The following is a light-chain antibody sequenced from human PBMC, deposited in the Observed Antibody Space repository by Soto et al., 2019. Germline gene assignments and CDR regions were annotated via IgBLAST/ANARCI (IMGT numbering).Light chain of an antibody. CDR2: DAS. J-gene: IGKJ4*01. Sequence: EIVLTQSPATLSLSPGERATLSCRASQSVSNSLAWYQQKPGQAPRLLIYDASNRATGIPARFSGSGSGTDFTLTISTLEPEDFAVYDCQQHINRLSFGGGTKVEIK. CDR1: QSVSNS. V-gene: IGKV3-11*01. CDR3: QQHINRLS.